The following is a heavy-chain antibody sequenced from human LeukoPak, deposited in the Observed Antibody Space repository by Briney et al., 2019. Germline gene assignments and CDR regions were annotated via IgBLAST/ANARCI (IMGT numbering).Heavy chain of an antibody. V-gene: IGHV3-74*01. CDR3: TRGYVSGIRPNFDC. CDR1: GFTVSSYW. D-gene: IGHD3-10*01. Sequence: QPGGSLRLSCAASGFTVSSYWMHWVRQPPGKGLGWVSGIKRDGSTTTYADSVKGRLTISRANAKNKRYLQMNRLRAGDTAVYYCTRGYVSGIRPNFDCWNQETLVTVHS. J-gene: IGHJ4*02. CDR2: IKRDGSTT.